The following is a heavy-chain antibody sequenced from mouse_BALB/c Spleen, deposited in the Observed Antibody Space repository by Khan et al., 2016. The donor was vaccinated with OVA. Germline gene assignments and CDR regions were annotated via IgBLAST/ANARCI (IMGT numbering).Heavy chain of an antibody. CDR1: GYTFTNYV. CDR3: VRALYYYGSSYEGFAY. D-gene: IGHD1-1*01. CDR2: FHPYSYDN. V-gene: IGHV1S136*01. Sequence: VQLKESGPELLKPGASVKMSCKASGYTFTNYVIHWVKQKPGQGLEWIGYFHPYSYDNKYNETFKGKATLTSDKSSSTAYMELSSLTSEDSAVYYCVRALYYYGSSYEGFAYWGQGTLVTVSA. J-gene: IGHJ3*01.